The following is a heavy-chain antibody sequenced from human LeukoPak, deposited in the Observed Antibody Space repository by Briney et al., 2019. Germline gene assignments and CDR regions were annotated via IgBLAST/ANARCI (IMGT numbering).Heavy chain of an antibody. J-gene: IGHJ4*02. V-gene: IGHV3-48*01. CDR2: ISSSSSTI. CDR1: GFTFSSYS. CDR3: ARDVDSYGYNPSFDY. Sequence: PGGSLRLSCAASGFTFSSYSMNWVRQAPGKGLEWVSYISSSSSTIYYADSVKGRFTISRDNAKNSLYLQMNGLRAEDTAVYYCARDVDSYGYNPSFDYWGQGTLVTVSS. D-gene: IGHD5-18*01.